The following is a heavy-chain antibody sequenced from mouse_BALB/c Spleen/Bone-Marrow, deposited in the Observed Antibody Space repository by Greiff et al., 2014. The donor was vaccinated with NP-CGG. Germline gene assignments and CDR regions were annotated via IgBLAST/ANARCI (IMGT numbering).Heavy chain of an antibody. CDR3: ARSPNWDPYYAMDY. D-gene: IGHD4-1*01. V-gene: IGHV1-77*01. J-gene: IGHJ4*01. CDR2: IYPGSGST. CDR1: GYTFTDYI. Sequence: VMLVESGPELVKPGASVKMSCKASGYTFTDYIINWVKQRTGQGLEWIGEIYPGSGSTYYNEKFKGKATLTADKSSNTAYMQFSSLTSEDSAVYFCARSPNWDPYYAMDYWGQGTSVTVSS.